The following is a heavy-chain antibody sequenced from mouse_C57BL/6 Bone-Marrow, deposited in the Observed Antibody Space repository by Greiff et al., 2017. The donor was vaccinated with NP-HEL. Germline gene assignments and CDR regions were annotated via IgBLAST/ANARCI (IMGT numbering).Heavy chain of an antibody. CDR1: GFSLTSYG. CDR2: IWSGGST. D-gene: IGHD1-1*01. CDR3: ARSREFYYGSSYGDWYFDV. V-gene: IGHV2-2*01. J-gene: IGHJ1*03. Sequence: QVQLQQSGPGLVQPSQSLSITCTVSGFSLTSYGVHWVRQSPGKGLEWLGVIWSGGSTDYNAAFISRLSISKDNSKSQVFFKMNSLQADDTAIYYCARSREFYYGSSYGDWYFDVWGTGTTVTVSS.